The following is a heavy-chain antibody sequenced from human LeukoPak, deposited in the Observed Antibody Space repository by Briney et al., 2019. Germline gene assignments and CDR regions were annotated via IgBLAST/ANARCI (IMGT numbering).Heavy chain of an antibody. J-gene: IGHJ4*02. CDR2: ITTNTGNP. CDR3: ARDASTIRFDY. D-gene: IGHD5-24*01. CDR1: GYTFISHS. Sequence: ASVEVSCKASGYTFISHSINWLRQAPGQGLEWMGWITTNTGNPTYAQGFTGRFVFSLDTSVSTAYLQISSLKAEDTAVYYCARDASTIRFDYWGQGTLVTVSS. V-gene: IGHV7-4-1*02.